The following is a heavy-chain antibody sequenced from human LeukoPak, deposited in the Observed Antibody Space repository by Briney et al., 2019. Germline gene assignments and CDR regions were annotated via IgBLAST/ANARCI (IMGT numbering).Heavy chain of an antibody. CDR3: AREAEYDYVWGSYRPILDY. CDR1: GGSISSYY. V-gene: IGHV4-4*07. D-gene: IGHD3-16*02. Sequence: SETLSLTCTVSGGSISSYYWSWLRQPAGKGLEWIGRIYTSGSTNYNPSLKSRVTMSVDTSKNQFSLKLSSVTAADTAVYYCAREAEYDYVWGSYRPILDYWGQGTLVTVSS. CDR2: IYTSGST. J-gene: IGHJ4*02.